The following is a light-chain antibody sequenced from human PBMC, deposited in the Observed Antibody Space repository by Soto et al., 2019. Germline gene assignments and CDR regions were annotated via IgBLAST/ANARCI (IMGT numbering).Light chain of an antibody. Sequence: QSVLTHPASASGSPGQSITISCTATSSDVGGYNYVSWYQQHPGKAPKLMIYDVRKRASGASNRFSGSKSGNTASLTISGLQAEDEADYYCTSYTSSSTLYVFGTGTKVTVL. CDR2: DVR. CDR1: SSDVGGYNY. J-gene: IGLJ1*01. V-gene: IGLV2-14*01. CDR3: TSYTSSSTLYV.